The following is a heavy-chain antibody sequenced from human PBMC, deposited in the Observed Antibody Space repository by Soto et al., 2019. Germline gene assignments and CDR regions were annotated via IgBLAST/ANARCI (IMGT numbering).Heavy chain of an antibody. CDR1: GGSISTSGYY. V-gene: IGHV4-31*01. D-gene: IGHD3-10*01. CDR3: ARGGEIIGDY. CDR2: IYYSGST. Sequence: QVQLRESGPGLVKPSQTLSLTCTVSGGSISTSGYYWRWIRQHPGKGLDWIGYIYYSGSTSYNPSLKSLVTISVDTSKNQFSLKMSSVTAADAAVYYCARGGEIIGDYWGQGVLVTVSS. J-gene: IGHJ4*02.